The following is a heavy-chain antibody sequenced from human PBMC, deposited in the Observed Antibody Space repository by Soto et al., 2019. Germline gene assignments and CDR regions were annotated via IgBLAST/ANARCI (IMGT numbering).Heavy chain of an antibody. D-gene: IGHD1-7*01. Sequence: SETLSLTCTVSGGSISSYYWSWIRQPPGKGLEWIGYIYYSGSTNYNPSLKSRVTVSVDTSKNQFSLKLSSVTAADTAVYYCARDTRTGTGPYYYYGMDVWGQGTTVTVSS. V-gene: IGHV4-59*01. CDR3: ARDTRTGTGPYYYYGMDV. J-gene: IGHJ6*02. CDR2: IYYSGST. CDR1: GGSISSYY.